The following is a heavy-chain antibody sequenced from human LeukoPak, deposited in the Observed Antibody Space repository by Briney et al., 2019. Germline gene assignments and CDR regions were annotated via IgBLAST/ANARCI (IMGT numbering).Heavy chain of an antibody. CDR2: ISAGGGST. V-gene: IGHV3-23*01. Sequence: PGGSLRLSCAASGFTFSNYAMNWVRQAPGKGLEWVSAISAGGGSTYYADSVKGRFTISRDNSKNTLCLQMNSLRAEDTAVYYCAKDEQWELLGAAFDIWGQGTMVTVSS. CDR1: GFTFSNYA. CDR3: AKDEQWELLGAAFDI. J-gene: IGHJ3*02. D-gene: IGHD1-26*01.